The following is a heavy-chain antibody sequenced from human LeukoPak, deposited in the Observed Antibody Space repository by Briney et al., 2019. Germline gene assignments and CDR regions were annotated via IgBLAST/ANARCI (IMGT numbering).Heavy chain of an antibody. CDR1: GFTFSSYA. Sequence: GGSLRLSCAASGFTFSSYAMHWIRQAPGKGLEWVAVISYDGSNKYYADSVKGRFTTSRDNSKNTLYLQMNSLRAEDTAVYYCAKDHHGYCSSTSCYPPAFDIWGQGTMVTVSS. D-gene: IGHD2-2*03. J-gene: IGHJ3*02. V-gene: IGHV3-30-3*01. CDR3: AKDHHGYCSSTSCYPPAFDI. CDR2: ISYDGSNK.